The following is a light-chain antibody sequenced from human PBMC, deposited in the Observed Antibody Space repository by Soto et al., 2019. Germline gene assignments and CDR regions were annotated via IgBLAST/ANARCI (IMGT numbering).Light chain of an antibody. Sequence: DIQMTQSPSSLSASIGDRVTITCRASQTVNTYLHWYQQKLGRAPRLLIYGASSLESGVPSRFSGSGYGTEFTLTISSLQPDDFATYYCQQYNTYSSLTFGGGTKVDIK. V-gene: IGKV1-5*01. J-gene: IGKJ4*01. CDR2: GAS. CDR1: QTVNTY. CDR3: QQYNTYSSLT.